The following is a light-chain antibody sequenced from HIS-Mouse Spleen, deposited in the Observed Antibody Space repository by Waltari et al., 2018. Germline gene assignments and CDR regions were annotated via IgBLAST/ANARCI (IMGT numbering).Light chain of an antibody. CDR3: QAWDSSTAGVV. Sequence: SYELTQPPSVSVSPGQTASITCSGDKLGDKYACWYQQKPGQSPVLFIYQDRKRPSGIPERFSGSNSGNTATLTISGTQAMDEADYYCQAWDSSTAGVVFGGGTKLTVL. J-gene: IGLJ2*01. V-gene: IGLV3-1*01. CDR1: KLGDKY. CDR2: QDR.